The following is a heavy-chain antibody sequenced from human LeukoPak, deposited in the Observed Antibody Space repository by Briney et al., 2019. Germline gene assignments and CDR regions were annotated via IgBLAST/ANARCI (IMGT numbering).Heavy chain of an antibody. D-gene: IGHD5-12*01. CDR3: AIRRGYSGYDASFFDY. CDR2: IYHSGST. CDR1: GYSISSGYY. V-gene: IGHV4-38-2*02. J-gene: IGHJ4*02. Sequence: SETLSLTCTVSGYSISSGYYWGWIRQPPGKGLEWIGSIYHSGSTYYNPSLKSRVTISVGTSKNQFSLKLSSVTAADTAVYYCAIRRGYSGYDASFFDYWGQGTLVTVSS.